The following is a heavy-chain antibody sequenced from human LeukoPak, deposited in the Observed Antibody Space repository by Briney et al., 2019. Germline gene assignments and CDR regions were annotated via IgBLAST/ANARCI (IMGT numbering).Heavy chain of an antibody. D-gene: IGHD5-12*01. Sequence: ASVKVSCKASGYTFTSNVIHWVRQAPGQRPEWMGWINAGNGNTKYSHKFQGRITVTRDTSASTAYMDLSSLTSEDTAVYYCARDRIGWADSGYAHWGQGTLVTVSS. CDR3: ARDRIGWADSGYAH. J-gene: IGHJ4*02. V-gene: IGHV1-3*01. CDR2: INAGNGNT. CDR1: GYTFTSNV.